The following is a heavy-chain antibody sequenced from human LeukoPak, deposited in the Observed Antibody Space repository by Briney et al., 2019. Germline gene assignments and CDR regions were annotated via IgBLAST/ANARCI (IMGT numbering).Heavy chain of an antibody. Sequence: PGGSLGLSCASSGFTSSSYAMSWVRQAPGKGLEWVSAISGSGGSTYYADSVKGRFTISRDNSKNTLYLQMNSLRAEDTAVYYCAKDPRLTTVTTLGYWGQGTLVTVSS. CDR3: AKDPRLTTVTTLGY. D-gene: IGHD4-17*01. V-gene: IGHV3-23*01. CDR1: GFTSSSYA. CDR2: ISGSGGST. J-gene: IGHJ4*02.